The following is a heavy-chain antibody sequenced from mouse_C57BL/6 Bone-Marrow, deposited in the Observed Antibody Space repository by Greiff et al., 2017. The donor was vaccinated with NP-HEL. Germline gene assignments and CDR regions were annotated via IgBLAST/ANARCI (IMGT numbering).Heavy chain of an antibody. CDR3: ARDPFAY. CDR2: IYPRSGNT. CDR1: GYTFTSYG. J-gene: IGHJ3*01. Sequence: QVQLQQSGAELARPGASVKLSCKASGYTFTSYGISWVKQRPGQGLEWIGEIYPRSGNTYYNEKFKGKATLTADKSSSTAYMELRSLTSEDSAVYFYARDPFAYWGQGTLVTVSA. V-gene: IGHV1-81*01.